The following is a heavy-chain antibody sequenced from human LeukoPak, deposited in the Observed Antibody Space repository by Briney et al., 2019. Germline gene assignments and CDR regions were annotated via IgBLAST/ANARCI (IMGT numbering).Heavy chain of an antibody. V-gene: IGHV3-23*01. D-gene: IGHD3-3*01. CDR3: AKLGGEVRFLEYLRTNDYYYYYMDV. J-gene: IGHJ6*03. CDR2: ISRSDGNT. Sequence: GGYLTLYCAGSGFSFSSYAMTWVRQAPGMGLVWVSSISRSDGNTYYADSVKGRFTISRDNSKDSMLLQMNSPADAATAVYFCAKLGGEVRFLEYLRTNDYYYYYMDVWGKGTTVTVSS. CDR1: GFSFSSYA.